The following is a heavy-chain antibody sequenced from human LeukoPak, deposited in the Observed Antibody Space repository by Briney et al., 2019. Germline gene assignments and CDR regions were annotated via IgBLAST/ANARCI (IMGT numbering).Heavy chain of an antibody. J-gene: IGHJ3*02. CDR3: ARIRDGYNDAYDI. CDR1: GYTLTELS. Sequence: GASVKVSCKVSGYTLTELSMHWVRQAPGKGLEWMGGFDPEDGETIYAQKFQGRVTMTRDTSTSTVYMELSSLRSEDTAIYYCARIRDGYNDAYDIWGQGTVVTVSS. CDR2: FDPEDGET. D-gene: IGHD5-24*01. V-gene: IGHV1-24*01.